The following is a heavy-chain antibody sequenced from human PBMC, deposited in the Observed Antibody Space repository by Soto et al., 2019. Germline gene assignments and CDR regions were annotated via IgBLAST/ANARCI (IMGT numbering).Heavy chain of an antibody. J-gene: IGHJ4*02. Sequence: GGSLRLSCAASAFSFSTSLMHWVRQAPGEGLVWVSRINPDGITINYADSVKGRFTISRDNAKNTLYLQMNILRVEDTAVYFRAPAGNYRFDNWGLGTLITVYS. CDR3: APAGNYRFDN. V-gene: IGHV3-74*01. CDR1: AFSFSTSL. D-gene: IGHD2-2*01. CDR2: INPDGITI.